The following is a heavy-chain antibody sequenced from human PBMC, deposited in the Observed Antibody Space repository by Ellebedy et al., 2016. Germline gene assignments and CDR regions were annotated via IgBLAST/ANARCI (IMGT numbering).Heavy chain of an antibody. J-gene: IGHJ3*02. CDR3: AKDLLDYPGAFDI. D-gene: IGHD5-12*01. CDR2: ISGSGGST. Sequence: GGSLRLXXAASGFTFSSYAMSWVRQAPGKGLEWVSAISGSGGSTYYADSVKGRFTISRDNSKNTLYLQMNSLRAEDTAVYYCAKDLLDYPGAFDIWGQGTMVTVSS. CDR1: GFTFSSYA. V-gene: IGHV3-23*01.